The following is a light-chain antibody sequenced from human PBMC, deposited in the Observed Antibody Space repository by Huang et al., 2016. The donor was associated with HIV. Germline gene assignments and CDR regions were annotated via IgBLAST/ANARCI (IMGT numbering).Light chain of an antibody. V-gene: IGKV3-11*01. CDR3: QQRSNWPLT. Sequence: EVVLTQSPPTLSLSPGETGTLSCRASPGVATYLSWYQQRPGQGPRLLIYDTSYRAPGVPARFSGTGSGTDFTLTISSLEPEDLAIYYCQQRSNWPLTFGGGTKVEI. CDR2: DTS. CDR1: PGVATY. J-gene: IGKJ4*01.